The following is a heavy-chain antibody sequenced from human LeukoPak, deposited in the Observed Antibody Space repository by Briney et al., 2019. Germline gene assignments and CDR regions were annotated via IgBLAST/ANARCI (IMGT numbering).Heavy chain of an antibody. J-gene: IGHJ4*02. Sequence: GGSLRLSCAASGFTVSSNYMSWVRQAPGKGLEWISIIYTGGTTYYADSVKGRFTISRDTSKNTLYLQMNSLRVEDTAVYYCARNSAFDYWGQGTPVTVSS. CDR2: IYTGGTT. CDR1: GFTVSSNY. V-gene: IGHV3-53*01. D-gene: IGHD1-1*01. CDR3: ARNSAFDY.